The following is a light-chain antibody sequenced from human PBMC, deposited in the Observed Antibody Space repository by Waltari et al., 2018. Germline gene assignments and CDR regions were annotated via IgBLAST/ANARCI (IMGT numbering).Light chain of an antibody. V-gene: IGLV2-14*03. CDR3: SSYTSTDVV. CDR1: SSDVGGYNS. Sequence: QSALTQPASVSGSPGQSITISCTGTSSDVGGYNSVSWYQHHPGKAPKLMIYDVSNRPSGVSNRFSGSKSGNTASLTISGLQAEDEADYYCSSYTSTDVVFGGGTKLTVL. CDR2: DVS. J-gene: IGLJ2*01.